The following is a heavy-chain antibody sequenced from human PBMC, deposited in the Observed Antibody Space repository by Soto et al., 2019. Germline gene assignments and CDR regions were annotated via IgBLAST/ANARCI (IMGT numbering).Heavy chain of an antibody. CDR3: ARPIVAVAGTGEGFDP. Sequence: QVQLVQSGAEVKKPGASVKVSCKASGYTFTSYGISWVRQAPGQGLEWMGWISAYNGNTNYAQKLQGRVTMTTDTSTSTDYMELRSLRSDDTAVYYCARPIVAVAGTGEGFDPWGQGTLVTVSS. V-gene: IGHV1-18*01. J-gene: IGHJ5*02. D-gene: IGHD6-19*01. CDR2: ISAYNGNT. CDR1: GYTFTSYG.